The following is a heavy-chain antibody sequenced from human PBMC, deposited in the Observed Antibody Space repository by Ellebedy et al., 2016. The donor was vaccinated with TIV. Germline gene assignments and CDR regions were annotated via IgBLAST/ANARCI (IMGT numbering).Heavy chain of an antibody. J-gene: IGHJ4*02. CDR2: ISSDGSRR. CDR3: AREVPHIASAALDY. V-gene: IGHV3-30*03. D-gene: IGHD6-13*01. Sequence: GESLKISXAASGFTFRRYGMHWVRQAPGKGLEWVARISSDGSRRNYADSVKGRFTIFRDNSKNTLYLQLNSLRVEDTAVYYCAREVPHIASAALDYWGQGTLVTVSS. CDR1: GFTFRRYG.